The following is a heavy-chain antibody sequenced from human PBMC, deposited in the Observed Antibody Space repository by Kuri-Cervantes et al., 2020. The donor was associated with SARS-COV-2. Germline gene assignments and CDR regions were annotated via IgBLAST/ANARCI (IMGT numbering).Heavy chain of an antibody. V-gene: IGHV3-7*01. CDR1: GGSFSGYY. D-gene: IGHD6-19*01. CDR3: ARDGAVAVYFDY. J-gene: IGHJ4*02. CDR2: IKQDGSEK. Sequence: GESLKISCAVYGGSFSGYYWSWVRQAPGKGLEWVANIKQDGSEKYYVDSVKGRFTISRDNAKNSLYLQMNSLRAEDTAVYYCARDGAVAVYFDYWGQGTLVTVSS.